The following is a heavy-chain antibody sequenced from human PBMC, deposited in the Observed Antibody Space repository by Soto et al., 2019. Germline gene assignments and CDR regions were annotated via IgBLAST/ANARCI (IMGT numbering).Heavy chain of an antibody. J-gene: IGHJ5*01. CDR3: TRAYGAETFDF. Sequence: ASVKVSCKASGYTFNNYDIHWVRQAPGHGLEWMGWMNPNSGNTGYAQNFRGRVTTTQNTAIGTAYMELSSLRSDDTATYYCTRAYGAETFDFWGQGTRVTSPQ. CDR1: GYTFNNYD. V-gene: IGHV1-8*02. CDR2: MNPNSGNT. D-gene: IGHD3-10*01.